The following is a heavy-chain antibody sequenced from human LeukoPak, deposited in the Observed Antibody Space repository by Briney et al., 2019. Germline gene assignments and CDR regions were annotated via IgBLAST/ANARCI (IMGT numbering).Heavy chain of an antibody. CDR1: GGTFSSYA. CDR2: IIPIFGTA. V-gene: IGHV1-69*05. CDR3: ARDISYGSGGAFDI. J-gene: IGHJ3*02. Sequence: SVKVSCKASGGTFSSYAISWVRQAPGQGLEWMGGIIPIFGTANYAQKFQGRVTITTDESTSTAYMELSSLRSEDTAVYYCARDISYGSGGAFDIWGQGTMVTVSS. D-gene: IGHD6-25*01.